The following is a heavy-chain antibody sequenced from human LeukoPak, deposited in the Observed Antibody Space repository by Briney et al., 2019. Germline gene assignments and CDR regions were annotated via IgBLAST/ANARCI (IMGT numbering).Heavy chain of an antibody. J-gene: IGHJ4*02. CDR2: IYYSGST. Sequence: PSETLSLTCTVSGGSISSYYWSWIRQPPGKGLEWIGYIYYSGSTYYNPSLKSRVTISVDTSKNQFSLKLSSVTAADAAVYYCARGGWEGYYGVIYCFDYWGQGTLVTVSS. CDR1: GGSISSYY. V-gene: IGHV4-59*12. CDR3: ARGGWEGYYGVIYCFDY. D-gene: IGHD4-17*01.